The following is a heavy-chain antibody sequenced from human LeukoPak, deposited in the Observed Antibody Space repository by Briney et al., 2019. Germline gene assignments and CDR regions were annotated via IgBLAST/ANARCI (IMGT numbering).Heavy chain of an antibody. Sequence: TLSLTCPVSGGSISSGGYYWSWIRQHPGKGLEWIGYIYYSGSTYYSPSLKSRVTISVDTSKNQFSLKLSSVTAADTAVYYCARKSSPSYYYDSSGYYSGNWFDPWGQGTLVTVSS. V-gene: IGHV4-31*03. CDR2: IYYSGST. J-gene: IGHJ5*02. D-gene: IGHD3-22*01. CDR1: GGSISSGGYY. CDR3: ARKSSPSYYYDSSGYYSGNWFDP.